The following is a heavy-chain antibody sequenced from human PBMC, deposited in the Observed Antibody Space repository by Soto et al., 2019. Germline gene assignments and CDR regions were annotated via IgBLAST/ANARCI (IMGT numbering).Heavy chain of an antibody. D-gene: IGHD3-22*01. CDR2: IIPIFGTA. CDR3: ARGTRETRGYYYDSSGYYYGWFDP. J-gene: IGHJ5*02. CDR1: GGTFSSYA. V-gene: IGHV1-69*01. Sequence: QVQLVQSGAEVKKPGSSVKVSCKASGGTFSSYAISWVRQAPGQGLEWMGGIIPIFGTANYAQKFQGRVTITADESTSTAYRELSSLRSEDTAVYYCARGTRETRGYYYDSSGYYYGWFDPWGQGTLVTVSS.